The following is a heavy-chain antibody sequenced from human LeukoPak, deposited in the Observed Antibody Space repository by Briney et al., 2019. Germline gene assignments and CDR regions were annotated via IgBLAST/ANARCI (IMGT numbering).Heavy chain of an antibody. D-gene: IGHD3-3*01. CDR3: ARGDYDFWSGYYWFDY. J-gene: IGHJ4*02. CDR1: GYTFTSYY. Sequence: ASVKVSCKASGYTFTSYYMHWVRQTPGQGLEWMGIINPSGGSTSYAQKFQGRVTMTRDTSTSTVYMELSSLRSEDTAVYYCARGDYDFWSGYYWFDYWGQGTLVTVSS. V-gene: IGHV1-46*01. CDR2: INPSGGST.